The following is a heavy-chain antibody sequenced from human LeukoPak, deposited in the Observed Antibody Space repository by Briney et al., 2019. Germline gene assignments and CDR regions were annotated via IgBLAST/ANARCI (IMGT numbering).Heavy chain of an antibody. D-gene: IGHD2/OR15-2a*01. V-gene: IGHV4-34*01. CDR1: GGSFSGYY. Sequence: PSETLSLTCAVYGGSFSGYYWSWIRQSPGKGLEWIGSICYSGSTYYNPSLKSRVTISVDTSKNQFSLKLSSVTAADTAVYYCARDQANFYPTVGWFDPWGQGTLVTVSS. CDR2: ICYSGST. CDR3: ARDQANFYPTVGWFDP. J-gene: IGHJ5*02.